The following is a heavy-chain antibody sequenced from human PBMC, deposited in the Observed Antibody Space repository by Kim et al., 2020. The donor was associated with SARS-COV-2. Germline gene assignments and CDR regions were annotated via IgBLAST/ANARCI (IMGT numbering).Heavy chain of an antibody. CDR1: EFTVSTFA. D-gene: IGHD5-12*01. V-gene: IGHV3-30*18. J-gene: IGHJ4*02. Sequence: GGSLRLSCAASEFTVSTFAMHWVRQAPGKGLEWVAGISYNGKDTYYADSVKGRFTIFRVNSQNTLDLYMNNLRTEDTAKYYCAKDPGISGYYGPFDLWGQGTLLTVSS. CDR2: ISYNGKDT. CDR3: AKDPGISGYYGPFDL.